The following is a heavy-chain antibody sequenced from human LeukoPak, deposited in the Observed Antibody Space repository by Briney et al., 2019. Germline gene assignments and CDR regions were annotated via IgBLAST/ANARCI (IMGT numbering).Heavy chain of an antibody. V-gene: IGHV1-46*01. CDR3: ARGITMIVGPGGLTGDYYMDV. D-gene: IGHD3-22*01. CDR2: INPSGDPT. J-gene: IGHJ6*03. Sequence: ASVKVSCKASGYTFTSYYMHWVRQAPGQGLEWVGIINPSGDPTTYAQKFQGRVTMTSDMSTSTVYMELSSLRSEDTAVYYCARGITMIVGPGGLTGDYYMDVWGKGTTVTVSS. CDR1: GYTFTSYY.